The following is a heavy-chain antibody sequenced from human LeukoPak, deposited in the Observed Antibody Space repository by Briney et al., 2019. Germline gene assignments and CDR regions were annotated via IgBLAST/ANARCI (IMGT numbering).Heavy chain of an antibody. CDR3: ATVGGYTYGPLDY. D-gene: IGHD5-18*01. CDR1: GFTFSSYG. V-gene: IGHV3-30*02. CDR2: IRYDGSNK. J-gene: IGHJ4*02. Sequence: GSLRLSCAASGFTFSSYGMHWVRQAPGKGLEWVAFIRYDGSNKYYADSVKGRFTISRDNSKNTLYLQMNSLRAEDTARYYCATVGGYTYGPLDYWGQGTLVTVSS.